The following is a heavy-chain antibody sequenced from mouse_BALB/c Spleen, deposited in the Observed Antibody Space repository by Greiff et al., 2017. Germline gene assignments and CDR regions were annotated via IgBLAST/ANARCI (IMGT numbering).Heavy chain of an antibody. CDR1: GFSLTSYG. CDR2: IWAGGST. D-gene: IGHD2-4*01. CDR3: AREMIYYDYDVYYYAMDY. V-gene: IGHV2-9*02. Sequence: VHLVESGPGLVAPSQSLSITCTVSGFSLTSYGVHWVRQPPGKGLEWLGVIWAGGSTNYNSALMSRLSISKDNSKSQVFLKMNSLQTDDTAMYYCAREMIYYDYDVYYYAMDYWGQGTSVTVSS. J-gene: IGHJ4*01.